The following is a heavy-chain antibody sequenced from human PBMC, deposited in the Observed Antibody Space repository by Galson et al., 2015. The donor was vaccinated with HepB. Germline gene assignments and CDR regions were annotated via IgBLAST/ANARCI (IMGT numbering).Heavy chain of an antibody. CDR3: ARPPDYYDSSGYDYYFDY. Sequence: QSGAEVKKPGESLKISCKGSGYSFTSYWIGWVRQMPGKGLEWMGIIYPGDSDTRYSPSFQGQVTISADKSISTAYLQWSSLKASDTAMYYCARPPDYYDSSGYDYYFDYWGQGTLVTVPS. J-gene: IGHJ4*02. CDR1: GYSFTSYW. V-gene: IGHV5-51*03. CDR2: IYPGDSDT. D-gene: IGHD3-22*01.